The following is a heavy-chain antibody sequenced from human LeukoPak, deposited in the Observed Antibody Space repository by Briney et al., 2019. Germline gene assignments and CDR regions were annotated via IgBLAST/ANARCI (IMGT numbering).Heavy chain of an antibody. D-gene: IGHD6-19*01. CDR3: ARSGSSGWYFDY. CDR2: IKGDGSEK. J-gene: IGHJ4*02. Sequence: GGSLRLSCAVSGFTFSNYWMSWVRQAPGKGLEWVANIKGDGSEKYYVDSVKGRVTISRDNAKNSLYFQMNSLRAEDTAVYYCARSGSSGWYFDYWGQGTLVTVSS. V-gene: IGHV3-7*03. CDR1: GFTFSNYW.